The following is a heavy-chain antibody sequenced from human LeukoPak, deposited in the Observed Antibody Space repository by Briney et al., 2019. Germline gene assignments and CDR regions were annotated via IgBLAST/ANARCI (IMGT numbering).Heavy chain of an antibody. D-gene: IGHD6-13*01. V-gene: IGHV3-53*01. CDR1: GFTVSSNY. CDR3: ARAPLAAAGLGNWFDP. Sequence: GGSLRLSCAASGFTVSSNYMSWVRQAPGKGLEWVSVIYSGGSTYYADSVKGRFTISRDNSKNTLYLQMNSLRAEDTAVYYCARAPLAAAGLGNWFDPWGQGTLVTVSS. J-gene: IGHJ5*02. CDR2: IYSGGST.